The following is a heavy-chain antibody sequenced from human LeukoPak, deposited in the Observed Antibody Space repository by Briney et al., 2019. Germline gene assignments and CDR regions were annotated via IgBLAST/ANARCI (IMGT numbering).Heavy chain of an antibody. D-gene: IGHD5-24*01. CDR2: IYYSGST. V-gene: IGHV4-31*03. CDR1: GGSISSGGYY. Sequence: ASETLSLTCTVSGGSISSGGYYCSWIRQHPGKGLEWIGYIYYSGSTYYNPSLKSRVTISVDTSKNQFSLKLSSVTAADTAVYYCARTAERWLPFDFWGQGTLVTVSS. CDR3: ARTAERWLPFDF. J-gene: IGHJ4*02.